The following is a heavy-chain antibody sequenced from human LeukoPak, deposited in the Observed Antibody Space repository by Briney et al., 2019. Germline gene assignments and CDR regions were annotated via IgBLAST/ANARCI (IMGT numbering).Heavy chain of an antibody. D-gene: IGHD3-3*01. Sequence: ASVKVSCKASGGTFSSYAINWVRQATGQGLEWMGWMNPNSGNTGYAQKFQGRVTMTRNTSISTAYMELSSLRSEDTAVYYCARYYDFWSGYSDRAFDYWGQGTLVTVSS. CDR3: ARYYDFWSGYSDRAFDY. CDR1: GGTFSSYA. V-gene: IGHV1-8*02. CDR2: MNPNSGNT. J-gene: IGHJ4*02.